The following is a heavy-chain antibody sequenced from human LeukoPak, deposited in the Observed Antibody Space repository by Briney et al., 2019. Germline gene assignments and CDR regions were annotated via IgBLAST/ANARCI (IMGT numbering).Heavy chain of an antibody. Sequence: PSETLSLTCTVSGGSISSHYWSWIRQPPGKGLEWIGYIYYSGSTNYNPSLKSRVTISVDTSKNQFSLKLSPVTAADTAVYYCARDRYFDRVIDYWGQGTLVTVSS. J-gene: IGHJ4*02. CDR1: GGSISSHY. D-gene: IGHD3-9*01. CDR3: ARDRYFDRVIDY. V-gene: IGHV4-59*11. CDR2: IYYSGST.